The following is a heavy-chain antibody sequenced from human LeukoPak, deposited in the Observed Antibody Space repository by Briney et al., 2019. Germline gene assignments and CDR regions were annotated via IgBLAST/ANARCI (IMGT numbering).Heavy chain of an antibody. V-gene: IGHV3-49*04. J-gene: IGHJ4*02. D-gene: IGHD3-16*02. CDR2: IRSKAYGGTT. CDR3: TRDLGYLDY. CDR1: GFTFGDYA. Sequence: GGSLRLSCTASGFTFGDYAMSWVRQAPGKGLEWVGFIRSKAYGGTTEYAASVKGRFTIPRDDSKSIAYLQMNSLKTEDTAVYYCTRDLGYLDYWGQGTLVTVSS.